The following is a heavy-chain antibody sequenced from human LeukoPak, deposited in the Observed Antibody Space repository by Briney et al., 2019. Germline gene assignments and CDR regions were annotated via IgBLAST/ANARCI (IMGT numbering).Heavy chain of an antibody. V-gene: IGHV3-15*01. J-gene: IGHJ4*02. CDR3: TTYCSGANCDGWWY. CDR1: GFTFSNAW. D-gene: IGHD2-15*01. CDR2: IKSKTSGGAT. Sequence: GGSLRLSCAASGFTFSNAWMSWVRQAPGKGLEWVGRIKSKTSGGATDYAAPVKGRFTISRDDSKNTLYLQVNSLKTEDTAVYYCTTYCSGANCDGWWYWGQGTLVTVSS.